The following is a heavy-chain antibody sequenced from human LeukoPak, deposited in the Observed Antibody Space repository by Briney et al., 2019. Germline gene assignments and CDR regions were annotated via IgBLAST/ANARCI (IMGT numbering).Heavy chain of an antibody. V-gene: IGHV3-30-3*01. Sequence: GRSLRLSCAASGFTFSSYAMHWVRQAPAKGLEWVAVISYDGSNKYYADSVKGRFTISRDNSKNTLYLQMNSLRAEDTAVYYCARDVAAAGIPGIDYWGQGTLVTVSS. J-gene: IGHJ4*02. CDR2: ISYDGSNK. D-gene: IGHD6-13*01. CDR1: GFTFSSYA. CDR3: ARDVAAAGIPGIDY.